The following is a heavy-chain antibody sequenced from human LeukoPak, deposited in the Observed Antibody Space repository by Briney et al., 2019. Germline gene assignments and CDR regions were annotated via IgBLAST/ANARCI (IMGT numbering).Heavy chain of an antibody. CDR2: IYYSGST. CDR3: ARAGDYGDYYSPVLFDY. D-gene: IGHD4-17*01. CDR1: GDSISGYY. J-gene: IGHJ4*02. V-gene: IGHV4-59*01. Sequence: PSETLSLTCTISGDSISGYYWSWIRQPPGKGLEWIGYIYYSGSTNYNPSLKSRVTISVDTSKNQFSLKLSSVTAADTAVYYCARAGDYGDYYSPVLFDYWGQGTLVTVSS.